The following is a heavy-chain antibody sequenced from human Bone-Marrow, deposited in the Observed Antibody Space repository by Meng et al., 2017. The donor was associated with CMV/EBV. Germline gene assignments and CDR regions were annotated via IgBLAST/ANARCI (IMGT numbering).Heavy chain of an antibody. CDR3: AKDEDAGYYDFWSGSYT. D-gene: IGHD3-3*01. Sequence: GGSLRLSCAASGFTFSSYGMHWVRQAPGKGLEWVAFIRYDGSNKYYADSVKGRFTISRDNSKNTLYLQMNSLRAEDTAVYYCAKDEDAGYYDFWSGSYTWGQGTLVTVSS. V-gene: IGHV3-30*02. J-gene: IGHJ5*02. CDR1: GFTFSSYG. CDR2: IRYDGSNK.